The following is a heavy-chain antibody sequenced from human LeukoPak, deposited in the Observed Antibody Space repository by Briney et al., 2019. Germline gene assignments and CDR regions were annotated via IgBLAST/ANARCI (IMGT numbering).Heavy chain of an antibody. Sequence: PGGSLRLSCAASGFTFSSYAMSWVRQAPGKGLEWVSAISGSGGSTYYADSVKGRFTISRDNSKNTLYLQMNSLRAEDTAVYYCAKDRRYCSSTSCVSAESSRLADWGQGTLVTVSS. CDR2: ISGSGGST. D-gene: IGHD2-2*01. J-gene: IGHJ4*02. CDR1: GFTFSSYA. CDR3: AKDRRYCSSTSCVSAESSRLAD. V-gene: IGHV3-23*01.